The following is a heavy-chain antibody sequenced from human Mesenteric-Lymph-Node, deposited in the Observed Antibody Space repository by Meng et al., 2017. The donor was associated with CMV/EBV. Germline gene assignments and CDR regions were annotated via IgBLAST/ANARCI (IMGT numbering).Heavy chain of an antibody. Sequence: GESLKISCAASGFTFNSYTMHWVRQAPGKGLEWGAVISYDGSNKYYADSVKGRFTISRDNSKNTLFLQVNSLRAEDTAVYYCARVFYSYGSGYWGQGTLVTVSS. CDR2: ISYDGSNK. CDR3: ARVFYSYGSGY. D-gene: IGHD5-18*01. V-gene: IGHV3-30*04. CDR1: GFTFNSYT. J-gene: IGHJ4*02.